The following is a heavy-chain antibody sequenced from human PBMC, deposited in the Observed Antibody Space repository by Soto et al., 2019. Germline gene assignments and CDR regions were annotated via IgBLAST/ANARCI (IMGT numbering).Heavy chain of an antibody. V-gene: IGHV6-1*01. CDR2: TYYRSKWYN. Sequence: SQTLSLTCVISGDSVSSNSAAWNWIRQSPSRGLEWLGRTYYRSKWYNDYAVSVKSRITINPDTSKNQFSLQLNSVTPEDTAVYYCARDLEVPEAVGATIFDYWGQGTLVTVSS. D-gene: IGHD1-26*01. CDR3: ARDLEVPEAVGATIFDY. J-gene: IGHJ4*02. CDR1: GDSVSSNSAA.